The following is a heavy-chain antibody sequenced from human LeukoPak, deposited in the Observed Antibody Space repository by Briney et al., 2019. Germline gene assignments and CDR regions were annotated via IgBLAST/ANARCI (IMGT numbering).Heavy chain of an antibody. Sequence: GGSLRLSCAASGFTVSSNYMSWVRQAPGKGLEWVSVIYSGGSTYYADSVKGRFTISRDNSKNTLYLQMNSLRAEDTAVYYCATSLYCSSTSCYFRYYYMDVWGKGTTVTVSS. D-gene: IGHD2-2*01. J-gene: IGHJ6*03. CDR3: ATSLYCSSTSCYFRYYYMDV. V-gene: IGHV3-53*01. CDR1: GFTVSSNY. CDR2: IYSGGST.